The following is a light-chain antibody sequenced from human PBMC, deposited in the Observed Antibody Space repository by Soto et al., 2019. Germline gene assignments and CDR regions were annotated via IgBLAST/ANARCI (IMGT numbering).Light chain of an antibody. V-gene: IGKV1-39*01. CDR1: QSISNY. CDR2: AAS. Sequence: DIQMTQSPSSLSASVGDSVTITCRASQSISNYLNWYQQKPGKAPKLLVYAASSLQSGVPSRFSGSGSGTDFTLTISSLQPEDFATYYCQQSYSTPFTCGPGTKVDI. CDR3: QQSYSTPFT. J-gene: IGKJ3*01.